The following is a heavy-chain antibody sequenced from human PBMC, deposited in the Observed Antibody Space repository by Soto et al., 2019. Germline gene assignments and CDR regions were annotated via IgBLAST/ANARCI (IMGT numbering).Heavy chain of an antibody. D-gene: IGHD6-19*01. Sequence: PSETLSLTCTVSGGYISSGGYYWSWIRQHPGKGLEWIGYIYYSGSTNYNPSLKSRVTISVDTSKNQLSLKLSSVTAADTAVYYCARGGWHTSYYYYYMDVWGKGTTVTVSS. CDR1: GGYISSGGYY. CDR2: IYYSGST. CDR3: ARGGWHTSYYYYYMDV. V-gene: IGHV4-61*08. J-gene: IGHJ6*03.